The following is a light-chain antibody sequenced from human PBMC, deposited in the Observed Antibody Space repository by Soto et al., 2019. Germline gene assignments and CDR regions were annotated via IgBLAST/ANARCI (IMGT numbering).Light chain of an antibody. J-gene: IGLJ2*01. CDR3: TSFAGNNNFV. V-gene: IGLV2-8*01. CDR1: SSDIGGYNF. CDR2: EVK. Sequence: QSVLTQPASVSGSPGQSITISCTGTSSDIGGYNFVSWYQHHPGKAPKLIIYEVKNRPSGVPDRFSGSKSGNTASLTVSGLQAEDEGDYYCTSFAGNNNFVFGGGTKLTVL.